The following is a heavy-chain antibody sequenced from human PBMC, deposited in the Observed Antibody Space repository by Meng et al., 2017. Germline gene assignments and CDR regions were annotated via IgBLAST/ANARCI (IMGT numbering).Heavy chain of an antibody. CDR1: GYTFTSYY. D-gene: IGHD1-20*01. Sequence: QVRLVQSWLEWKSPGASVKVSCKASGYTFTSYYMHWGRQAPGQGLEWMGIINPSGGSTSYAKKFQGRVTMTRDTSTSTVYMELSSLRSEDTAVYYCAREPPRYNWNHNWFDPWGQGTLVTVSS. CDR2: INPSGGST. V-gene: IGHV1-46*01. CDR3: AREPPRYNWNHNWFDP. J-gene: IGHJ5*02.